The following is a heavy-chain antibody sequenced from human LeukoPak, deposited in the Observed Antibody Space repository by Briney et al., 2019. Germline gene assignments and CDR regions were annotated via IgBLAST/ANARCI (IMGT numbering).Heavy chain of an antibody. CDR3: ARPYSSSWYFWFDP. CDR1: GFTFSSYA. D-gene: IGHD6-13*01. CDR2: ISGSGGST. J-gene: IGHJ5*02. Sequence: GGSLRLSCAASGFTFSSYAMSWVRQAPGKGLEWVSAISGSGGSTYYADSVKGRFTISRDNSKNTLYLQMNSLRAEDTAVYYCARPYSSSWYFWFDPWGQGTLVTVSS. V-gene: IGHV3-23*01.